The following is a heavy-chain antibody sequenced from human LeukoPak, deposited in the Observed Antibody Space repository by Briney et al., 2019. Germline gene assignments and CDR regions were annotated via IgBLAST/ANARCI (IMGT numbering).Heavy chain of an antibody. D-gene: IGHD2-21*02. CDR1: GFTFRTYG. Sequence: QPGGSLRLSCAASGFTFRTYGMHWVRQAPGKGLEWVAVIWYDGSEKYYVDSVKGRFTISRDNSQNTAYLQMNSLRVEDTATYYCVKDFCGGDCYRPPLGFDFWGQGTLVTVSS. V-gene: IGHV3-33*06. CDR3: VKDFCGGDCYRPPLGFDF. CDR2: IWYDGSEK. J-gene: IGHJ4*02.